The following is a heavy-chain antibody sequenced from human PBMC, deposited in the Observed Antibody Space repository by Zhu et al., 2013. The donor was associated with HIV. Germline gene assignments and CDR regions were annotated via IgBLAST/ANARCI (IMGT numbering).Heavy chain of an antibody. D-gene: IGHD3-3*01. J-gene: IGHJ4*02. V-gene: IGHV4-31*03. CDR2: IYYSGDT. CDR1: GGSISSGGFY. Sequence: VQLQESGPGLVKPSQTLSLTCTVSGGSISSGGFYWSWIRQHPGRGLEWIGYIYYSGDTYYNPSLKSRVTISVDTSNNQFSLRLSSVTAADTAVYYCARDRVYDFWSGYYRREVVYDYWGQGTLVTVSS. CDR3: ARDRVYDFWSGYYRREVVYDY.